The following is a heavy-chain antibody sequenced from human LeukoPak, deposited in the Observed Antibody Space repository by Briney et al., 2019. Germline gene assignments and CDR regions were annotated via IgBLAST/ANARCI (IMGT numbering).Heavy chain of an antibody. D-gene: IGHD3-22*01. CDR3: ASGEYYYDSSGYYDY. J-gene: IGHJ4*02. CDR2: IYTSGST. Sequence: SETLSLTCTVSGGSISSYYWSWLRQPAGKGLEWIGRIYTSGSTNYNPSLKSRVTMSVDTSKNQFSLKLSSVTAADTAVYYCASGEYYYDSSGYYDYWGQGTLVTVSS. CDR1: GGSISSYY. V-gene: IGHV4-4*07.